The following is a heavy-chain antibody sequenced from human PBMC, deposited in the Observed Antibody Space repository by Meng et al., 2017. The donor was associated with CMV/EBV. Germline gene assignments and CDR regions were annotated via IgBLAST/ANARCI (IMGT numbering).Heavy chain of an antibody. D-gene: IGHD3-10*01. V-gene: IGHV3-48*03. CDR1: GFTFSSYE. CDR3: ARVLAYVGGFDY. CDR2: ISSSGSTI. J-gene: IGHJ4*02. Sequence: GESLKISCAASGFTFSSYEMNWVRQAPGKGLEWVSYISSSGSTIYYADSVKGRFTSSRDNAKNSLYLQMNSLRAEDTAVYQCARVLAYVGGFDYWGQGTLVTVSS.